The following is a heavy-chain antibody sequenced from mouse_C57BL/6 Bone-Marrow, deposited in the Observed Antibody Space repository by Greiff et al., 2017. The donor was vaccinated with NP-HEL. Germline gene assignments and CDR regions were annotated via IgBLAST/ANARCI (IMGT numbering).Heavy chain of an antibody. CDR3: ARSPIYYDLYYYAMDY. Sequence: EVQLQESGPGLAKPSQTLSLTCSVTGYSITSDYWNWIRKFPGNKLEYMGYISYSGSTYYNPSLKSRISITRYTSKNQYYLQLNSVTTEDTATYYCARSPIYYDLYYYAMDYWGQGTSVTVSS. J-gene: IGHJ4*01. D-gene: IGHD2-4*01. V-gene: IGHV3-8*01. CDR1: GYSITSDY. CDR2: ISYSGST.